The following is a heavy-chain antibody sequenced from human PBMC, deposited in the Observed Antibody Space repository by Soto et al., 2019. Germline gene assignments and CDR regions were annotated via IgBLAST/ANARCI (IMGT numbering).Heavy chain of an antibody. D-gene: IGHD4-17*01. CDR3: VKGVRLHFED. Sequence: EVQLLESGGGLVQPGASLRLSCAASGFSFSLFAMSWVRQAPGKGLEWVAGISGSGNKTYYTESVKGRVTISRDNAKNTLYLQMNSLRAADTALYYCVKGVRLHFEDWGQGTLVTVSS. V-gene: IGHV3-23*01. CDR2: ISGSGNKT. CDR1: GFSFSLFA. J-gene: IGHJ4*02.